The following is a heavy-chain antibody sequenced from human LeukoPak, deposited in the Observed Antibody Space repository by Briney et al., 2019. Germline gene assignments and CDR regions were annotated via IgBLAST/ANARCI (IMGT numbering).Heavy chain of an antibody. CDR2: IRSKIDGGAT. J-gene: IGHJ4*02. CDR1: GFNVNNAW. Sequence: GGSLRLSCAASGFNVNNAWMSWVRQAPGKALEWVGRIRSKIDGGATDYAAPVKGRFTISRDDSKNTLYLQINSLKIEDTAMYYCYTSITDYWGQGTLVTVSS. CDR3: YTSITDY. D-gene: IGHD2-21*01. V-gene: IGHV3-15*07.